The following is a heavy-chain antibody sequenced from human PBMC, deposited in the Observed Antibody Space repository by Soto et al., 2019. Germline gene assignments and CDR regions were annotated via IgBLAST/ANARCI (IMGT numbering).Heavy chain of an antibody. D-gene: IGHD3-10*01. CDR3: ARAYGSGYMDV. J-gene: IGHJ6*02. CDR1: GGSISSGGYY. Sequence: QVQLQESGPGLVKPSQTLSLTCTVSGGSISSGGYYWSGIRQHPGKGLEWIGYIYYSGSTYYNPSLKSRVTISVDTSKNQLSLKLSSVTAADTAVYYCARAYGSGYMDVWGQGTTVTVSS. CDR2: IYYSGST. V-gene: IGHV4-31*03.